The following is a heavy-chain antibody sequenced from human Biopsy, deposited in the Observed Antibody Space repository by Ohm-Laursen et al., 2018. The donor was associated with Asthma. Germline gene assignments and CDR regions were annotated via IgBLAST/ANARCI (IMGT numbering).Heavy chain of an antibody. CDR1: GFTFADYC. V-gene: IGHV3-7*01. CDR3: ARTFPCWSPYHAEHYQL. J-gene: IGHJ1*01. Sequence: SLRLSFAASGFTFADYCMSWARQGPRQGLEWVANSKHDGSEKNHVDSLKGRFTISRDNAKNLLFLQMNSLRAEDTAVYYCARTFPCWSPYHAEHYQLWGQGTLVTVSS. D-gene: IGHD2/OR15-2a*01. CDR2: SKHDGSEK.